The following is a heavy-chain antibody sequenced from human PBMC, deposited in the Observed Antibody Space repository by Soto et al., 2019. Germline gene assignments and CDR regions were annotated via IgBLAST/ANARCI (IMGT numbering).Heavy chain of an antibody. CDR1: GFSFGVYW. J-gene: IGHJ6*02. V-gene: IGHV3-7*03. D-gene: IGHD3-3*01. CDR2: IKFDASEK. Sequence: GGSLRLSCAASGFSFGVYWMSWVRQAPGKGLEWVATIKFDASEKKYVDSVKGRFTMSRDNSKNTLYLQMSSLRADDTAVYFCAKGHDFWSGYSYYYGMYVWGQGTTVTVSS. CDR3: AKGHDFWSGYSYYYGMYV.